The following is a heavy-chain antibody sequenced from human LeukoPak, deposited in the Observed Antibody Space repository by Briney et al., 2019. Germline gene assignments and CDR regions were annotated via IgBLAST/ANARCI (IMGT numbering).Heavy chain of an antibody. CDR1: GGSISSGGYY. V-gene: IGHV4-31*03. CDR3: ARHSNSMVRGVGDAFDI. Sequence: SETLSLTCTVSGGSISSGGYYWSWIRQHPGRGLEWIGYIYYSGSTYYNPSLKSRVTISVDTSKNQLSLKLSSVTAADTAVYYCARHSNSMVRGVGDAFDIWGQGTMVTVSS. D-gene: IGHD3-10*01. CDR2: IYYSGST. J-gene: IGHJ3*02.